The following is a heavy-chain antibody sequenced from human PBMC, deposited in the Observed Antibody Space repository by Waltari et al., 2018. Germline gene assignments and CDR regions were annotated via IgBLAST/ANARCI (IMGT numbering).Heavy chain of an antibody. CDR2: IYYSGST. V-gene: IGHV4-39*01. CDR3: ASTVYYDSSGWTYYFDY. Sequence: QLQLQESGPGLVKPSETLSLTCTVSGGSISSSSYYWGWIRQPPGKGLEWIGSIYYSGSTYYNPSLKGRVTISVDTSKNQFSLKRSSVTAADTAVYYCASTVYYDSSGWTYYFDYWGQGTLVTVSS. D-gene: IGHD3-22*01. J-gene: IGHJ4*02. CDR1: GGSISSSSYY.